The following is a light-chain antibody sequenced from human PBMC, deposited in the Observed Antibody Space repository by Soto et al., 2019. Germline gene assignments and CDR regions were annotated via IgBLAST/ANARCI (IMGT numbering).Light chain of an antibody. CDR1: TSDIGAGFD. J-gene: IGLJ1*01. CDR2: GNT. Sequence: QSVLTQPPSVSGAPGQRVTISCTGSTSDIGAGFDVPWYQQLPGKAPKLLIYGNTNRPSGVPDRFSGSKSGTSASLAITGLQAEDEADYYCQSYDSSLSGNYVFGTGTKVTVL. V-gene: IGLV1-40*01. CDR3: QSYDSSLSGNYV.